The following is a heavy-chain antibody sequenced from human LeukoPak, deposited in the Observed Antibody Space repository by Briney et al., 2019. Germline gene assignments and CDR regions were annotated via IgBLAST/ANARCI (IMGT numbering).Heavy chain of an antibody. D-gene: IGHD3-22*01. CDR3: AGALSPYYYDSSGYYFDY. CDR2: IYYSGST. CDR1: GGSISSYF. Sequence: SETLSLTCTFSGGSISSYFWSWIRQPPGKGLEWIGYIYYSGSTNYNPSLKSRVTISVDTSKNQFSLKLSSVTAADTAVYYCAGALSPYYYDSSGYYFDYWGQGTLVTVSP. V-gene: IGHV4-59*01. J-gene: IGHJ4*02.